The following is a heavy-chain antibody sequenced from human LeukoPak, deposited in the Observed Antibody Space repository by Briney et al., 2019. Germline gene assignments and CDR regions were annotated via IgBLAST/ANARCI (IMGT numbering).Heavy chain of an antibody. D-gene: IGHD1-26*01. J-gene: IGHJ4*02. CDR2: IGTAGDT. CDR1: GFTFSSYD. Sequence: GGSLRLSCAASGFTFSSYDMHWVRQATGKGLEWVSAIGTAGDTYYPGSVKGRFTISRDNSKNTLYLQMNSLRAEDTAVYYCARGSGSYDSYYFDYWGQGTLVTVSS. V-gene: IGHV3-13*01. CDR3: ARGSGSYDSYYFDY.